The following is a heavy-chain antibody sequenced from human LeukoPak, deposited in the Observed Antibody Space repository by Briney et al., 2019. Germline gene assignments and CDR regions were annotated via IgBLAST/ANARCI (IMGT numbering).Heavy chain of an antibody. V-gene: IGHV1-18*04. D-gene: IGHD3-16*02. Sequence: ASVKVSCKASGYTFTSYGISWVRQAPGQGLEWMGWISAYNGNTNCAQKLQGRVTMTTDTSTSTAHMELRSLRSDDTAVYYCARDTDDYVWGSYRGFDYWGQGTLVTVSS. CDR2: ISAYNGNT. J-gene: IGHJ4*02. CDR1: GYTFTSYG. CDR3: ARDTDDYVWGSYRGFDY.